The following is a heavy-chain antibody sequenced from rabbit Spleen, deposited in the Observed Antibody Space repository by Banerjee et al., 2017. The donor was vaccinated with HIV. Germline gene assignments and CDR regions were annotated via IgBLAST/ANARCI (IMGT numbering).Heavy chain of an antibody. Sequence: QSLEESGGDLVKPGASLTLTCIASGVSFSGDSYMCWVRQAPGKGLEWIACIDAGSSGFTYFANWAKGRFTISKTSSTTVTLQMTSLTAADTATYFCARDTSSSFSSYGMDLWARGPSSPS. CDR1: GVSFSGDSY. V-gene: IGHV1S40*01. D-gene: IGHD1-1*01. J-gene: IGHJ6*01. CDR3: ARDTSSSFSSYGMDL. CDR2: IDAGSSGFT.